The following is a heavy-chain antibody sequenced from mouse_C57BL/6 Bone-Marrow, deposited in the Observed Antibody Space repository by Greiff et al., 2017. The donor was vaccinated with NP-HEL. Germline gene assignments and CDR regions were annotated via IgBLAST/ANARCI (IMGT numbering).Heavy chain of an antibody. V-gene: IGHV5-2*01. D-gene: IGHD3-2*02. J-gene: IGHJ3*01. CDR1: EYEFPSHD. CDR3: ARQERTAQAPAWFAY. CDR2: INSDGGST. Sequence: EVMLVESGGGLVQPGESLKLSCESNEYEFPSHDMSWVRKTPEKRLELVAAINSDGGSTYYPDTMERRFIISRDNTKKTLYLQMSSLRSEDTALYYCARQERTAQAPAWFAYWGQGTLVTVSA.